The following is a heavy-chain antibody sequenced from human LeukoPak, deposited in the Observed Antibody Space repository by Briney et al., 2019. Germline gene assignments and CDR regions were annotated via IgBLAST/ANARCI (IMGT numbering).Heavy chain of an antibody. J-gene: IGHJ4*02. V-gene: IGHV1-18*01. CDR3: ARVTIYYDSSGYFYDY. Sequence: ASVKVSCKASGYTFTSYGISWVREAPGQELEWMGWISAYNGNTNYAQKLQGRVTMTTDTSTSTAYMELRSLRSDDTAVYYCARVTIYYDSSGYFYDYWGQGTLVTVSS. CDR1: GYTFTSYG. CDR2: ISAYNGNT. D-gene: IGHD3-22*01.